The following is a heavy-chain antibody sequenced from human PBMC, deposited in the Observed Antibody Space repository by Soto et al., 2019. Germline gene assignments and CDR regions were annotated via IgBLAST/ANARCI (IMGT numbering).Heavy chain of an antibody. CDR2: IYYSGST. Sequence: SETLSLTCTVSGVSISSYYWSWIRQPPGKGLEWIGYIYYSGSTKYNPSLKSRATISVDTSKNRFSLRLSSVTAADTAVYYCARVWGGAFDFWGQGTMVTVSS. CDR1: GVSISSYY. V-gene: IGHV4-59*01. CDR3: ARVWGGAFDF. D-gene: IGHD3-10*01. J-gene: IGHJ3*01.